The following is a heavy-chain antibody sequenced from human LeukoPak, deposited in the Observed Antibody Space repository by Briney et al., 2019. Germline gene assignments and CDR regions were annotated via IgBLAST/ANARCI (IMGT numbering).Heavy chain of an antibody. D-gene: IGHD3-22*01. CDR3: ARNRQWLLADY. Sequence: GGALRLSCAASGFTFTNYWMSWGRQAPGKGLEWVANTKQDETEKHYADSVKGRFTISRDNAQNSLYLQMNSLRAEDTAVYFCARNRQWLLADYWGQGTVVTVSS. CDR2: TKQDETEK. V-gene: IGHV3-7*04. CDR1: GFTFTNYW. J-gene: IGHJ4*02.